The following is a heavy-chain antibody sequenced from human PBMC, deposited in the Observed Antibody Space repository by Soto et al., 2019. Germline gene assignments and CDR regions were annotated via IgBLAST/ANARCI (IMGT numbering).Heavy chain of an antibody. CDR1: GGSISTDGYY. CDR2: IYHSGST. D-gene: IGHD3-3*01. CDR3: VTSLNYDFWRDGGRHYYFDY. J-gene: IGHJ4*02. V-gene: IGHV4-39*07. Sequence: SETLSLTCSVSGGSISTDGYYWNWVRQPPGKGLEWIGKIYHSGSTNYNPSLKNRVTISVDKSNNQFSLRLSSVTAADTAVYFCVTSLNYDFWRDGGRHYYFDYWGQGTLVTVSS.